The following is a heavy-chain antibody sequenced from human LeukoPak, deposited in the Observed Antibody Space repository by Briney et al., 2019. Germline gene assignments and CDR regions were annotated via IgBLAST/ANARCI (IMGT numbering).Heavy chain of an antibody. CDR3: ARGVVGATPYFDY. CDR2: ISYDGSNK. CDR1: GFTFSSYA. V-gene: IGHV3-30*01. Sequence: PGGSLRLSCAASGFTFSSYAMHWVRQAPGKGPEWVAVISYDGSNKYYADSVKGRFTISRDNSKNTLYLQMNSLRAEDTAVYYCARGVVGATPYFDYWGQGTLVTVSS. D-gene: IGHD1-26*01. J-gene: IGHJ4*02.